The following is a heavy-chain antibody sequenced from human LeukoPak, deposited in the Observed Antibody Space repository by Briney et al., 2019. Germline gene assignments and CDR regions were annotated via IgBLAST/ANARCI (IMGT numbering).Heavy chain of an antibody. CDR2: IIPIFGTA. CDR1: GGTFSSYA. CDR3: ARGDIAARYSLNYYYYMDV. J-gene: IGHJ6*03. V-gene: IGHV1-69*05. Sequence: SVKVSCKASGGTFSSYAISWVRQAPGQGLEWMGGIIPIFGTANYAQKFQGRVTITTDESTSTAYMELSSLRSEDTAVYYCARGDIAARYSLNYYYYMDVWGKGTTVTVSS. D-gene: IGHD6-6*01.